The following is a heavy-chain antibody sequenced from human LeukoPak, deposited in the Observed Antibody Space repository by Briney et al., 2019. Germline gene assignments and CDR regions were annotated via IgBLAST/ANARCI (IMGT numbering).Heavy chain of an antibody. CDR1: GFTFSSYG. D-gene: IGHD3-22*01. J-gene: IGHJ4*02. Sequence: GGSLRLSCAASGFTFSSYGMHWVRQAPGKGLEWVAFIRYDGSNKYYADSVKGRFTISRDNSKNTLYLQMNSLRAEDTAVYYCANPYSSGYYFDYWGQGTLVTVSS. CDR2: IRYDGSNK. CDR3: ANPYSSGYYFDY. V-gene: IGHV3-30*02.